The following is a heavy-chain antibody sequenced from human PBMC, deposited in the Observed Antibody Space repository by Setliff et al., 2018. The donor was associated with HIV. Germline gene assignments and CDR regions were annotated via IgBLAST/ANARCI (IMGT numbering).Heavy chain of an antibody. D-gene: IGHD6-25*01. CDR1: GVSFRNSP. J-gene: IGHJ2*01. CDR2: IDHSGRT. V-gene: IGHV4-34*01. Sequence: SETLSLTCAVFGVSFRNSPYNWIRQPPGKGLEWIGEIDHSGRTTYNSSLRSRVTMSVDASKNQVSLRLTSMTAADTGVYYCARDQRLPGVQPPYWYFDLWVPETLLVTVSS. CDR3: ARDQRLPGVQPPYWYFDL.